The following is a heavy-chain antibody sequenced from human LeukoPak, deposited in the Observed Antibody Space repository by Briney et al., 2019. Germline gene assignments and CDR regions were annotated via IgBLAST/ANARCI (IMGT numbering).Heavy chain of an antibody. CDR2: IYYSGST. V-gene: IGHV4-59*01. Sequence: SETLSLTCTVSGGSISSYYWSWIRQPPGKGLEWIGYIYYSGSTNYNPSLKSRVTISVDTSKNQFSLKLSSVTAADTAVYYCARLVSGYIGYWGQGTLVTVSS. CDR3: ARLVSGYIGY. D-gene: IGHD3-22*01. J-gene: IGHJ4*02. CDR1: GGSISSYY.